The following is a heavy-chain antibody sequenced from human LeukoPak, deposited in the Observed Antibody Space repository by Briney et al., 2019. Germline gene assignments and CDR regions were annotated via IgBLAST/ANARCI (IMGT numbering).Heavy chain of an antibody. CDR1: GFTFSGYW. V-gene: IGHV3-7*01. CDR2: IRQDGSEI. J-gene: IGHJ4*02. Sequence: GGSLRLSCAASGFTFSGYWMSWVRQAPGKGPEWVANIRQDGSEIYYVDSVKGRFTISRDNAKNSLYLQMNSLRAEDTAVYYCAREDGDSFDYWGQGTLVTVSS. CDR3: AREDGDSFDY. D-gene: IGHD4-17*01.